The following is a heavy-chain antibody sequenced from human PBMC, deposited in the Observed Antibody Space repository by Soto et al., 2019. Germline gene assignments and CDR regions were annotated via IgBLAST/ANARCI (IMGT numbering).Heavy chain of an antibody. CDR1: GGTFSSY. V-gene: IGHV1-69*02. J-gene: IGHJ4*02. D-gene: IGHD3-22*01. CDR3: ARLLYYDSSGYPLDY. CDR2: IIPILGIA. Sequence: QVQLVQSGAEVKKPGSSVKVSCKASGGTFSSYISWVRQAPGQGLAWMGRIIPILGIANYAQKFQGRVTITADKSTSTAYMELSSLRSEDTAVSYCARLLYYDSSGYPLDYWGQGTLVTVSS.